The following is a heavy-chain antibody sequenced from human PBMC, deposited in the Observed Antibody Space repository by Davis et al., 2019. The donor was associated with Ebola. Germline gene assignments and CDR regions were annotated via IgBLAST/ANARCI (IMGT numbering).Heavy chain of an antibody. Sequence: GESLKISCTASGFTFGDYAMSWFRQAPGKGLEWVGFIRSKAYGGTTQYAASVKGRFTISRDDSKSIAYLQMNSLKTEDTAVYYCTREGGYYDSSGYIDYWGQGTLVTVSS. CDR1: GFTFGDYA. D-gene: IGHD3-22*01. CDR2: IRSKAYGGTT. CDR3: TREGGYYDSSGYIDY. V-gene: IGHV3-49*03. J-gene: IGHJ4*02.